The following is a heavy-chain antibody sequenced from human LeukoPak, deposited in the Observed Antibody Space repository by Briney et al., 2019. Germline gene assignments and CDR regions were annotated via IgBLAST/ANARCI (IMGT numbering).Heavy chain of an antibody. CDR3: ARGLRGYSYGYGYYYYMDV. D-gene: IGHD5-18*01. J-gene: IGHJ6*03. V-gene: IGHV4-34*01. CDR2: INHSGST. Sequence: PSETLSLTCAVYGGSFSGYYWSWIRQPPRKGLEWIGEINHSGSTNYNPSLKSRVTISVDTSKNQFSQKLSSVTAADTAVYYCARGLRGYSYGYGYYYYMDVWGKGTTVTVSS. CDR1: GGSFSGYY.